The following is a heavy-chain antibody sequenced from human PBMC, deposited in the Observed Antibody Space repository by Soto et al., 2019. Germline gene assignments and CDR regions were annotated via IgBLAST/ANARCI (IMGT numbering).Heavy chain of an antibody. CDR3: ARCSTLAAAGTLYYYYGMDV. CDR2: INHSGST. Sequence: SETLSLPCTVSGGSISSSSDYWSWIRQPPGKGLEWIGEINHSGSTNYNPSLKSRVTISVDTSKNQFSLKLSSVTAADTAVYYCARCSTLAAAGTLYYYYGMDVWGQGTTVTVSS. D-gene: IGHD6-13*01. V-gene: IGHV4-39*07. J-gene: IGHJ6*02. CDR1: GGSISSSSDY.